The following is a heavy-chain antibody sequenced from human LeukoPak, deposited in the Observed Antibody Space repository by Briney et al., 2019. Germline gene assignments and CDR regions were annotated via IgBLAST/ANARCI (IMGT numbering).Heavy chain of an antibody. V-gene: IGHV1-2*06. CDR2: INPNSGGT. CDR1: GYTFTGYY. CDR3: ARDLNYYDSSGYYYDAFDI. J-gene: IGHJ3*02. D-gene: IGHD3-22*01. Sequence: ASVKVSCKASGYTFTGYYMHWVRQAPGQGLEWMGRINPNSGGTNYAQRFQGRVTMPRDTSISTAYMELSRLRSDDTAVYYCARDLNYYDSSGYYYDAFDIWGQGTMVTVSS.